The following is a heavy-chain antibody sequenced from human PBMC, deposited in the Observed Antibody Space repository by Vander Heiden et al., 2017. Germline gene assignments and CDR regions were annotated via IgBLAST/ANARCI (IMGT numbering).Heavy chain of an antibody. CDR3: ARDCDTSGHYSAFDY. Sequence: QVQLVESGGGVVPPGGSLRLSCAASGVTFSSYAMQWVRQAPGKGLEWVALIWHDGSKIYYTDSVKGRFTISRDNSKNTLFLQMNSLRAEDTAVYYCARDCDTSGHYSAFDYWGQGSLVIVSS. CDR2: IWHDGSKI. CDR1: GVTFSSYA. V-gene: IGHV3-33*01. D-gene: IGHD3-22*01. J-gene: IGHJ4*02.